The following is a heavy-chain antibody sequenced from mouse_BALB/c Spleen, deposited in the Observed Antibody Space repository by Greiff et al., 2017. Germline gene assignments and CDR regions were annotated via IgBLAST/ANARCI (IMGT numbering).Heavy chain of an antibody. CDR1: GYSFTGYA. D-gene: IGHD2-4*01. Sequence: QVQLQQSGPELVRPGVSVKISCKGSGYSFTGYAMHWVKQSPGQGLEWIGVISTYDGKTNFNQKFKGKATMTVDKSSSTAYMQLGSLTSEDSAIYYCARGGDYDFDYWGQGTTLTVSS. CDR3: ARGGDYDFDY. J-gene: IGHJ2*01. V-gene: IGHV1-67*01. CDR2: ISTYDGKT.